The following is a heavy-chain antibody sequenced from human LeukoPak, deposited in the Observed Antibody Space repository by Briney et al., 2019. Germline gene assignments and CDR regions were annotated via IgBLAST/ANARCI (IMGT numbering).Heavy chain of an antibody. CDR3: TTDMLGYSGSYGDY. Sequence: GGSLRLSCAASGFTFSGYGMNWVRQAPGKGLEWVGRIKSKTDGGTTDYAAPVKGRFTISRDDSKNTLYLQMNSLKTEDTAVYYCTTDMLGYSGSYGDYWGQGTLVTVSS. CDR1: GFTFSGYG. CDR2: IKSKTDGGTT. V-gene: IGHV3-15*01. D-gene: IGHD1-26*01. J-gene: IGHJ4*02.